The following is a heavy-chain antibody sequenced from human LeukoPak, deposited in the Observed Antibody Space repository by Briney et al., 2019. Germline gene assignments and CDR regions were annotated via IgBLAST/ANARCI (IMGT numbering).Heavy chain of an antibody. V-gene: IGHV3-53*01. D-gene: IGHD2-2*01. Sequence: GGSLRLSCAASGFTVSSNYMSWVRQAPGKGLEWVSVIYSGGSTYYADSVKGRFTISRDNAKNSLYLQMNSLRAEDTAVYYCARDRCSSTSCLNWGQGTLVTVSS. CDR3: ARDRCSSTSCLN. CDR1: GFTVSSNY. CDR2: IYSGGST. J-gene: IGHJ4*02.